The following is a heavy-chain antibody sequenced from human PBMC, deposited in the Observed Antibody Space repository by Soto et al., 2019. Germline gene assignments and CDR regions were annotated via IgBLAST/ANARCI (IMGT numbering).Heavy chain of an antibody. J-gene: IGHJ4*02. CDR2: ISGSGGST. Sequence: GGSLRLSXAASGFTFSSYAMSWVRQAPGKGLEWVSAISGSGGSTYYADSVKGRFTISSDNSKNTLYLQMNSLRAEDTAVYYCAKGVIEAPFVYWGQGTLVTVSS. CDR3: AKGVIEAPFVY. D-gene: IGHD3-16*02. CDR1: GFTFSSYA. V-gene: IGHV3-23*01.